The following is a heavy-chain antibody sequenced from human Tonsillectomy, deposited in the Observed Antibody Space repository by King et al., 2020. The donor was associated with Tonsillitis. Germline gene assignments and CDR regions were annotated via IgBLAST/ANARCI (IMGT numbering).Heavy chain of an antibody. CDR2: ISSSSSYI. J-gene: IGHJ3*02. V-gene: IGHV3-21*01. Sequence: VQLVESGGGLVKPGGSLRLSCAASGFTFSSYSMNWVRQAPGKGLEWVSSISSSSSYIYYADSVKGRFTISRDNAKNSLYLKMNSLRAEDTDVYYCARAGRTLDAVDIWGQGTMVTVSS. CDR1: GFTFSSYS. D-gene: IGHD3-10*01. CDR3: ARAGRTLDAVDI.